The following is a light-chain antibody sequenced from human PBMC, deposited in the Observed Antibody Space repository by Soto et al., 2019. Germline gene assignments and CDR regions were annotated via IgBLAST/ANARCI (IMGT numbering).Light chain of an antibody. CDR1: QSVSSCY. CDR3: QQYGMSPRT. J-gene: IGKJ1*01. V-gene: IGKV3-20*01. CDR2: GAS. Sequence: EMGLTQSPGTLSLSPGERATLSCRAIQSVSSCYFAWYQQKPGEAPKLLIYGASSRATGIPDRFSGSGSGTDFTLMISRLEPEDFAVYYCQQYGMSPRTFGQGTKVEIK.